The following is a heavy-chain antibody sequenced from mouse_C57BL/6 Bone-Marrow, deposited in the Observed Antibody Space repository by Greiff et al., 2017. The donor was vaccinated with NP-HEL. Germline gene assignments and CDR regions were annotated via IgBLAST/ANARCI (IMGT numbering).Heavy chain of an antibody. J-gene: IGHJ3*01. CDR2: IWSGGST. CDR1: GFSLTSYG. D-gene: IGHD2-4*01. V-gene: IGHV2-2*01. CDR3: AIIPSYDYDVAY. Sequence: VKLQESGPGLVQPSQSLSITCTVSGFSLTSYGVHWVRQSPGKGLEWLGVIWSGGSTDYYAAFISRLSISKDNSKSQVFFKMNSLQADDTAIYYCAIIPSYDYDVAYWGQGTLVTVSA.